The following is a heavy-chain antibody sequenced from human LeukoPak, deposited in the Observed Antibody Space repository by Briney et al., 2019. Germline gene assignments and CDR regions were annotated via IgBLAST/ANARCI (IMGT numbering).Heavy chain of an antibody. CDR3: ARDHNYAVDV. CDR2: IAHDESNK. CDR1: GFSFSNYG. J-gene: IGHJ6*02. V-gene: IGHV3-33*01. Sequence: GGSLRLSCAASGFSFSNYGMHWVRQGPGMGLEWVAVIAHDESNKNYADSVRGRFTISRDVSKNTLYLQMNSLRAEDTAQYSCARDHNYAVDVWGQGTTVTVSS.